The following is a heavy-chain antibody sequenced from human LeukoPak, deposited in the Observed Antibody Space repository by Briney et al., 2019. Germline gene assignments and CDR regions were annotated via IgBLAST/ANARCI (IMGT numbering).Heavy chain of an antibody. CDR2: IYRGDIT. CDR3: ARVGSSPVTGTVAYY. V-gene: IGHV3-53*01. Sequence: GGSLRLSCAASGFTFSSNYMSWVRQAPGKGLEWVSVIYRGDITYYADSVKGRFTTSRDNSKNTLYLQMNSLRAEDTAVYYCARVGSSPVTGTVAYYWGQGTLVTVSS. J-gene: IGHJ4*02. CDR1: GFTFSSNY. D-gene: IGHD6-19*01.